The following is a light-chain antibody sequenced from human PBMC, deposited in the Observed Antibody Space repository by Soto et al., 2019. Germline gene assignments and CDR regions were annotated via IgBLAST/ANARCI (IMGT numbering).Light chain of an antibody. J-gene: IGLJ1*01. V-gene: IGLV2-14*01. CDR3: SSYTSRSTLV. CDR2: EVT. Sequence: QSALTQPASVSGSPGQSITISCTGTSSDVGGYNYVSWYQQHPGKAPKHRIYEVTNRPSGVSNRFSGSKSGNTASLTISGLQAEDEADYYCSSYTSRSTLVFGTGTQLTVL. CDR1: SSDVGGYNY.